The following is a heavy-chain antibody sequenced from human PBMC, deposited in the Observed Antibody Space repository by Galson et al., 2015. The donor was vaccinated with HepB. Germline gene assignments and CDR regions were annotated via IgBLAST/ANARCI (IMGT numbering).Heavy chain of an antibody. V-gene: IGHV3-23*01. J-gene: IGHJ3*02. CDR1: GFTFSNYA. Sequence: SLRLSCAASGFTFSNYAMTWVRQAPGKGLEWVSGISSGGGRTYYADSVKGRFTISRDNSKNTLYVQLNSLRAEDTAVYHCAKRGSSGTDYRAFEIWGQGTMVTVSS. CDR2: ISSGGGRT. D-gene: IGHD3-10*01. CDR3: AKRGSSGTDYRAFEI.